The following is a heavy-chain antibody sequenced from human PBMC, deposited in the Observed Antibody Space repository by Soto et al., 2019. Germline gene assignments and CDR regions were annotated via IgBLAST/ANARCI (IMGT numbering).Heavy chain of an antibody. Sequence: GGSLRLSCAASGFTFSSYAMHWVRQAPGKGLEWVAVISYDGSNKYYADSVKGRFTISRDNSKNTLYLQMNSLRAEDTAVYYCARAEGGHAFDIWGQGTMVPVSS. CDR2: ISYDGSNK. CDR3: ARAEGGHAFDI. CDR1: GFTFSSYA. V-gene: IGHV3-30-3*01. J-gene: IGHJ3*02.